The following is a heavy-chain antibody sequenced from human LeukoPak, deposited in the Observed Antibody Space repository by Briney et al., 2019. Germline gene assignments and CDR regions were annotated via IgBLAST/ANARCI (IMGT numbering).Heavy chain of an antibody. CDR3: ARAWHIVGWYDY. CDR1: GGSFSGHY. D-gene: IGHD2-21*01. Sequence: SETLSLTCAVYGGSFSGHYWSWIRQPPGKGLEWIGEINHSGSTNYNPSLKSRVTISVDTSKNQFSLKLSSMTAADTAVYYCARAWHIVGWYDYWGQGTLVTVSS. CDR2: INHSGST. J-gene: IGHJ4*02. V-gene: IGHV4-34*01.